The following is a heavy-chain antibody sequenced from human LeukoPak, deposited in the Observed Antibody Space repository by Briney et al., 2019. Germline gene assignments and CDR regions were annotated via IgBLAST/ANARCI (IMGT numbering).Heavy chain of an antibody. J-gene: IGHJ4*02. CDR1: GFTFGDYA. CDR3: TRDTGYSSSWYLDY. CDR2: IRSKAYGGTT. V-gene: IGHV3-49*04. Sequence: GGSLRLSCTASGFTFGDYAMSWVRQAPGKGLGWVGFIRSKAYGGTTEYAASVKGRFTISRDDSKSIAYLQMNSLKTEDTAVYYCTRDTGYSSSWYLDYWGQGTLVTVSS. D-gene: IGHD6-13*01.